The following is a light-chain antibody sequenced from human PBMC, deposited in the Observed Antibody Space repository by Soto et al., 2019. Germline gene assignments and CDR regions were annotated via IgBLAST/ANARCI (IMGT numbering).Light chain of an antibody. Sequence: QSALTQPPSASGSPGQSVTISCTGTSSVIGAYNYVSWFQQHPGEAPKLIISEVNKRPSGVPDRFSGSKSGNTASLTVSGLQAEDEADYYCTSYGGRDNLMFGGGTKLNVL. V-gene: IGLV2-8*01. CDR3: TSYGGRDNLM. CDR2: EVN. J-gene: IGLJ3*02. CDR1: SSVIGAYNY.